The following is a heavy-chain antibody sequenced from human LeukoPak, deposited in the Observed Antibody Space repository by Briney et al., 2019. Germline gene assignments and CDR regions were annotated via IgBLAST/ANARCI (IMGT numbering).Heavy chain of an antibody. V-gene: IGHV3-23*01. D-gene: IGHD3-16*01. CDR3: AKDRDVYSAFDS. Sequence: GGSLRLSCAASGFTFSSYTMRWVRQSPGKGLEWVSAISGSGFETFYADSVKGRFTISRDNSNDTLYLQMNSLGADDTAIYYCAKDRDVYSAFDSWGQGTLVTVSS. CDR2: ISGSGFET. CDR1: GFTFSSYT. J-gene: IGHJ4*02.